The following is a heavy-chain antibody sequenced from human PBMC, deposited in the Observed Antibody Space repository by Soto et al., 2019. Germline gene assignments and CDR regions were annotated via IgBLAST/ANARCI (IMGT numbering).Heavy chain of an antibody. CDR1: GLSLSDDF. CDR3: ASIRGVMGY. Sequence: ESGGGLVQPGGSLRLSCATSGLSLSDDFIDWVRQAPGKGLDWVGRTKNKAYSYTTEYAASVKGRFTISRDDSENSVYLQMNSLKSEDTAVYYCASIRGVMGYWGQGTLVTVSS. CDR2: TKNKAYSYTT. J-gene: IGHJ4*02. V-gene: IGHV3-72*01. D-gene: IGHD3-10*01.